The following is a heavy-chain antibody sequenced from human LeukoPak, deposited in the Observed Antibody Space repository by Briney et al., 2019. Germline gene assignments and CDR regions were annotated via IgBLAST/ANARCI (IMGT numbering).Heavy chain of an antibody. V-gene: IGHV3-15*01. D-gene: IGHD3-22*01. CDR2: IKSKTDGGTT. Sequence: GGSLRLSCAASGFTFSNAWMSWVRQAPGKGLEWVGRIKSKTDGGTTDYAAPVKGRFTMSRDDSKNTLYLQMSSLKTEDTAVYYCTSSGYYYADAFDIWGQGTMVTVSS. J-gene: IGHJ3*02. CDR3: TSSGYYYADAFDI. CDR1: GFTFSNAW.